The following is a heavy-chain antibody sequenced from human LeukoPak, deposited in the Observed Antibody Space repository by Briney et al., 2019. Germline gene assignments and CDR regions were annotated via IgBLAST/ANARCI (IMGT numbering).Heavy chain of an antibody. CDR3: AKEGLIVVVTAKEGGGAFDI. V-gene: IGHV3-23*01. J-gene: IGHJ3*02. CDR1: GFTFSSYA. Sequence: GGSLRLSCAASGFTFSSYAMSWVRQAPGKGLEWVSAISGSGGSTYYDESVKGRFTISRDNSKKTLYLQMNSLRAEDTAVYYCAKEGLIVVVTAKEGGGAFDIWGQGTMVTVSS. CDR2: ISGSGGST. D-gene: IGHD2-21*02.